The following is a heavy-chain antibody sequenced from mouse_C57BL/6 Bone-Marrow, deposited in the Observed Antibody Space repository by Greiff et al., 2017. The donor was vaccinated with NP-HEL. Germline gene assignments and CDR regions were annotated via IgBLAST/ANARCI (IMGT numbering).Heavy chain of an antibody. CDR2: IDPENGDT. CDR1: GFNIKDDY. Sequence: VQLQQSGAELVRPGASVKLSCTASGFNIKDDYMHWVKQRPEQGLEWIGWIDPENGDTEYASKFQGKATITADTSSITAYLQLSSLTSEDTAVYYCTTGRGYYGSSCWFAYWGQGTLVTVSA. CDR3: TTGRGYYGSSCWFAY. D-gene: IGHD1-1*01. J-gene: IGHJ3*01. V-gene: IGHV14-4*01.